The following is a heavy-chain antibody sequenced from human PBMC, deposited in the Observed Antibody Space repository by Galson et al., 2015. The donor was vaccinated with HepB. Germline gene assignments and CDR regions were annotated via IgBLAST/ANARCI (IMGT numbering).Heavy chain of an antibody. Sequence: SVKVSCKASGYTFTSYGISWVRQAPGQGLEWMGWISAYNGNTNYAQKLQGRVTMTTDTSTSTAYMELRSLRSDDTAVYSCARVTEATGWDRGSLDYWGQGTLVTVSS. V-gene: IGHV1-18*01. D-gene: IGHD6-19*01. J-gene: IGHJ4*02. CDR2: ISAYNGNT. CDR1: GYTFTSYG. CDR3: ARVTEATGWDRGSLDY.